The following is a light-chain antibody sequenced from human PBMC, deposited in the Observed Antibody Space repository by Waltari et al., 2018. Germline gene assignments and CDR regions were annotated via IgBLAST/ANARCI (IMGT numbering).Light chain of an antibody. CDR2: KGI. J-gene: IGLJ3*02. CDR3: GMYMGSGIWV. CDR1: SGSVSSTSY. Sequence: QTVVTQEPSLSVSPGGTVTLTCVLSSGSVSSTSYPSWYQQSPGQPPRTLVYKGITRSSGVPDRFSGSILGNKAALTITGAQADDESDYYCGMYMGSGIWVFGGGTKLTVL. V-gene: IGLV8-61*01.